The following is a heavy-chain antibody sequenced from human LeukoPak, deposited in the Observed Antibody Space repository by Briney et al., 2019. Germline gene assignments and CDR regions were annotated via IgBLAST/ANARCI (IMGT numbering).Heavy chain of an antibody. CDR3: ASCSGGSCRRGTRYYYYMDV. Sequence: SETLSLTCAVSGYSISSGYYWGWIRPPPGKGLEWIGSTYHSGSTYYNPSLKSRVTISVDTSKNQFSLKLRSVTAADTAVYYCASCSGGSCRRGTRYYYYMDVWGKGTTVTVSS. CDR2: TYHSGST. J-gene: IGHJ6*03. CDR1: GYSISSGYY. V-gene: IGHV4-38-2*01. D-gene: IGHD2-15*01.